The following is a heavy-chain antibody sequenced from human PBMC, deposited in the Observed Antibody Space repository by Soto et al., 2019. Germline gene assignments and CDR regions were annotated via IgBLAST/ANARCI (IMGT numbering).Heavy chain of an antibody. CDR1: GGSISSSSYY. CDR3: ARHNAWGWYVPPSKFDY. CDR2: IYYSGST. D-gene: IGHD6-19*01. J-gene: IGHJ4*02. V-gene: IGHV4-39*01. Sequence: KXSETLSLTCTVSGGSISSSSYYWGWIRQPPGKGLEWIGSIYYSGSTYYNPSLKSRVTISVDTSKNQFSLKLSSVTAADTAVYYCARHNAWGWYVPPSKFDYWGQGTLVTVSS.